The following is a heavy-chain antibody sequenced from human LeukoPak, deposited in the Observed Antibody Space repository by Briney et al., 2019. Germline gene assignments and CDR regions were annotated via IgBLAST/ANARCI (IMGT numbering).Heavy chain of an antibody. CDR3: ARGPVLRPMPDV. CDR1: GYTFTGYY. V-gene: IGHV1-2*02. CDR2: INPNSGGT. Sequence: ASVKVSCKPSGYTFTGYYMHWVRQAPGQGLEWMGWINPNSGGTNYAQKFQVRVTMTRDTSISTAYMELSRLRSDDTAVYYCARGPVLRPMPDVWGQGTTVTVSS. J-gene: IGHJ6*02. D-gene: IGHD3-3*01.